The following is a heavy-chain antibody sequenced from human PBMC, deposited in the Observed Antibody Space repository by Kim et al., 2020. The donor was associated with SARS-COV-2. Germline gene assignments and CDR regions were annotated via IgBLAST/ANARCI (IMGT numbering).Heavy chain of an antibody. Sequence: ASVKVSCKASGYTFTSYAMHWVRQAPGQRLEWMGWINAGNGNTKYSQKFQGRVTITRDTSASTAYMELSSLRSEDTAVYYCASTVSGSYYAEYFQHWGQGTLVTVSS. CDR1: GYTFTSYA. CDR2: INAGNGNT. J-gene: IGHJ1*01. CDR3: ASTVSGSYYAEYFQH. V-gene: IGHV1-3*01. D-gene: IGHD1-26*01.